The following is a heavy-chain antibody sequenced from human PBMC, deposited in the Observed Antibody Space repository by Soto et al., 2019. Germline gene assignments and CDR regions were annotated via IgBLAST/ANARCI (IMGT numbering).Heavy chain of an antibody. CDR1: GGSISSGDYY. CDR2: IYYSGST. J-gene: IGHJ4*02. D-gene: IGHD2-15*01. V-gene: IGHV4-30-4*01. CDR3: ASASTREEVVVASINSDY. Sequence: QVQLQESGPGLVKPSQTLSLTCTVSGGSISSGDYYWSWIRQPPGKGLEWIGYIYYSGSTYYHPALKSRVTLSVDTSKNQLSLQLRSVTDADTAVYYCASASTREEVVVASINSDYWGQGTLVTVSS.